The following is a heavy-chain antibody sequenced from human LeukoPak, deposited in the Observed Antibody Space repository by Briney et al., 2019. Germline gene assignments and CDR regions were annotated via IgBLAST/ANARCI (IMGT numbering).Heavy chain of an antibody. Sequence: GGSLRLSCAASGFTFSGSAMHWVRQASGKGLEWVGRIRSKTNNYATAYAASVKDRFTISRDDSTNTAYLQMNSLKTEDTAVYYCVRHASSGGSGVDHWGQGTLVTVSS. CDR1: GFTFSGSA. V-gene: IGHV3-73*01. CDR3: VRHASSGGSGVDH. J-gene: IGHJ4*02. D-gene: IGHD3-10*01. CDR2: IRSKTNNYAT.